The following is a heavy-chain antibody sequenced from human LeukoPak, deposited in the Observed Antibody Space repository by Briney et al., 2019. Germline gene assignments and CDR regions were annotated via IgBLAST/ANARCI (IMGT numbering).Heavy chain of an antibody. Sequence: GGSLRLSCAASGFTFSSYSMNWVRQAPGKGLEWVSYISSSRSTIYYADSVKGRFTISRDNAKNSLYLQMNSLRAEDTAVYYCARATDPSTRSGFLGYWGQGTLVTVSS. CDR3: ARATDPSTRSGFLGY. J-gene: IGHJ4*02. V-gene: IGHV3-48*01. D-gene: IGHD6-19*01. CDR1: GFTFSSYS. CDR2: ISSSRSTI.